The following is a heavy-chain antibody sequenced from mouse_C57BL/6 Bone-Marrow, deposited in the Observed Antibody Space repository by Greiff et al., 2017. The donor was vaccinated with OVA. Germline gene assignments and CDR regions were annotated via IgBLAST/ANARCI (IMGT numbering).Heavy chain of an antibody. J-gene: IGHJ3*01. V-gene: IGHV1-82*01. D-gene: IGHD4-1*01. Sequence: QVQLKESGPELVKPGASVKISCKASGYAFSSSWMNWVKQRPGKGLEWIGRIYPGDGDTNYNGKFKGKATLTADKSSSTAYMPLISLTSEDSAVYFCARGGLAGTFAYWGQGTLVTVSA. CDR1: GYAFSSSW. CDR3: ARGGLAGTFAY. CDR2: IYPGDGDT.